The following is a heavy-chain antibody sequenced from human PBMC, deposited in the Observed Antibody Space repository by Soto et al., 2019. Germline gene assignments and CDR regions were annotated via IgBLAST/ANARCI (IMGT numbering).Heavy chain of an antibody. Sequence: PGGSLRLSCAASGFTFSSYSMNWVRQAPGKGLEWVGRIKSKADGETTDYAAPVKGRFTISRDDSKNTLYLQMNSLKTEDTAVYYCTTFQHWGQGTLVTVSS. CDR2: IKSKADGETT. J-gene: IGHJ1*01. CDR3: TTFQH. V-gene: IGHV3-15*07. CDR1: GFTFSSYS.